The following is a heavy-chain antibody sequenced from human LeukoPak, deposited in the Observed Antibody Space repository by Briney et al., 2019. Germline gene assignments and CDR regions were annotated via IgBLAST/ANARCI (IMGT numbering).Heavy chain of an antibody. D-gene: IGHD3-22*01. CDR3: ARDNYYDSSGYGY. J-gene: IGHJ4*02. V-gene: IGHV4-34*01. Sequence: PSETLSLTCAVYGGSFSGYYWSWIRQPPGKGLEWIGEINHSGSTNYNPSLKSRVTVSVDTSKNQFSLKLSSVTAADTAVYYCARDNYYDSSGYGYWGQGTLVTVSS. CDR2: INHSGST. CDR1: GGSFSGYY.